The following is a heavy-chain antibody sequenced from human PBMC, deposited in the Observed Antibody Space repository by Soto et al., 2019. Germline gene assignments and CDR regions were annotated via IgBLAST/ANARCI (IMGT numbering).Heavy chain of an antibody. D-gene: IGHD2-15*01. V-gene: IGHV3-74*01. J-gene: IGHJ3*02. Sequence: RLSWAASGFTFRSYWMHWFRQAPGRGLVFVSSINSHWSSTSYADSVKSRFTISRDNAKNTLYLQMNSRRAEDTAVYYCARVARPRPLEMGGNAFDILRKGTMVTVSS. CDR1: GFTFRSYW. CDR2: INSHWSST. CDR3: ARVARPRPLEMGGNAFDI.